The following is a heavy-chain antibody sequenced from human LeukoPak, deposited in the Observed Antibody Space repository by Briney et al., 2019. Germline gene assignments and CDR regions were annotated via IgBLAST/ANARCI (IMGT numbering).Heavy chain of an antibody. V-gene: IGHV1-2*02. CDR3: ARDVGGVRRFDP. CDR2: IGSKSGAT. CDR1: GYTFADYY. D-gene: IGHD1-26*01. Sequence: GASVKVSCKASGYTFADYYLHWVRQAPGQGLEWMGWIGSKSGATHHEQKFQGTVTMTRDTSITTVYLELSSLKFDDTALYYCARDVGGVRRFDPWGQGTLVTVSS. J-gene: IGHJ5*02.